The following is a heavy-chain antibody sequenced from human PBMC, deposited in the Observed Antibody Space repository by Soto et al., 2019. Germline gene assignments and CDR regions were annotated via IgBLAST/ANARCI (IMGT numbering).Heavy chain of an antibody. CDR1: GFTFSSYG. J-gene: IGHJ3*02. V-gene: IGHV3-30*18. D-gene: IGHD4-17*01. CDR2: ISYDGSNK. CDR3: AKLYGDYPDALDI. Sequence: QVQLVESGGGVVQPGRSLRLSCAASGFTFSSYGMHWVRQAPGKGLEWVAVISYDGSNKYYADSVKGRFTISRDNSKNTLYLQMNSLRAEDTAVYYCAKLYGDYPDALDIWGQGTMVTVSS.